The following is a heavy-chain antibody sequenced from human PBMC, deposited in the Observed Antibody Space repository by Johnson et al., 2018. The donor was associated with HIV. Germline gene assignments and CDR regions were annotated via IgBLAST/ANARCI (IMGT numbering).Heavy chain of an antibody. CDR3: AGDGTGGYCSGGRCYDAFDI. J-gene: IGHJ3*02. D-gene: IGHD2-15*01. V-gene: IGHV3-33*01. Sequence: QVQLVESGGGVVQPGRSLRLSCAASGFTFSSYGMHWVRQAPGKGLEWVAVVWYDGSNKYYADSVKGRFTISRDNAKNALYLQMNSLSAEDTALYYCAGDGTGGYCSGGRCYDAFDIWGQGTMVTVSS. CDR1: GFTFSSYG. CDR2: VWYDGSNK.